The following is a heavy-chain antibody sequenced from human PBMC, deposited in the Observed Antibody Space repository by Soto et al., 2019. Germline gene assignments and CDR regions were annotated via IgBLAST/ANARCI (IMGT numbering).Heavy chain of an antibody. CDR3: AKVLRAVAGDYYYYGMDV. CDR2: ISHDGSNK. V-gene: IGHV3-30*18. Sequence: GGSLRLSCAASGFTFSSYGMHWVRQAPGKGLEWVAVISHDGSNKYYADSVKGRFTISRDNSKNTLYLQMNSLRAEDTAVYYCAKVLRAVAGDYYYYGMDVWGQGTTVTV. D-gene: IGHD6-19*01. CDR1: GFTFSSYG. J-gene: IGHJ6*02.